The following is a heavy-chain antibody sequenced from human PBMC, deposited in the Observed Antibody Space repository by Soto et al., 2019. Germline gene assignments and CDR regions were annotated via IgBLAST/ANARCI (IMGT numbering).Heavy chain of an antibody. V-gene: IGHV4-31*03. CDR1: GGSVSSGAYY. Sequence: QVQLQESDAGLVKASQTLSLTCTVSGGSVSSGAYYWTWIRQRPGKGLEWIGDIYYSGSTYYRPSLKSRLSISLDTSKNQFSLRLSSVTAADTAMYYCARARLRAVYDFDIWGQGTMVTVSS. D-gene: IGHD5-12*01. CDR3: ARARLRAVYDFDI. CDR2: IYYSGST. J-gene: IGHJ3*02.